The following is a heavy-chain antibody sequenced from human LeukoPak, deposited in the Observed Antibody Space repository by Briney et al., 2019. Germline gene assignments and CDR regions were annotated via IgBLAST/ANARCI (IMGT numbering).Heavy chain of an antibody. Sequence: GGSLRLSCAASGFTFRSYAMNWVRQAPGKGLEWVSSISSSSSYIYYADSVKGRFTISRDNAKNTLYLQMNSLRAEDTAVYYCTRGQSSGYSSGDYWGQGTLVTVSS. CDR1: GFTFRSYA. J-gene: IGHJ4*02. D-gene: IGHD3-22*01. V-gene: IGHV3-21*01. CDR2: ISSSSSYI. CDR3: TRGQSSGYSSGDY.